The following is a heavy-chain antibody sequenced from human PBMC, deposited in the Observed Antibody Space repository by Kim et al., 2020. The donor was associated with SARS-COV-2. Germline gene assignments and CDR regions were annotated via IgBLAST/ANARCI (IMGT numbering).Heavy chain of an antibody. D-gene: IGHD5-18*01. CDR3: AKGRGYSYGYGFDY. V-gene: IGHV3-23*01. Sequence: ADSVKGRFTVSRDNSKNTLSLQMSSLRAEDTAVYYCAKGRGYSYGYGFDYWGQGTLVTVSS. J-gene: IGHJ4*02.